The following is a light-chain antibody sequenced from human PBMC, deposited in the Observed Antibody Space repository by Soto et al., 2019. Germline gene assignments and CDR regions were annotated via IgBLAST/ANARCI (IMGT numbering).Light chain of an antibody. J-gene: IGKJ1*01. CDR3: QRYNTYPT. Sequence: DIQMTQSPSTLSASVGGRVTITCRASQSISSWLDWYHQKPVKAPKLLIHDSSILQSGVPSRFSGSGSGTEFTLTISILQPDYFTTYYHQRYNTYPTFGQGTKVDIK. CDR2: DSS. CDR1: QSISSW. V-gene: IGKV1-5*01.